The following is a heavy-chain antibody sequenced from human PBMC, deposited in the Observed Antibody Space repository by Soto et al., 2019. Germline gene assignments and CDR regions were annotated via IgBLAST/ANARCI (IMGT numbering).Heavy chain of an antibody. V-gene: IGHV1-18*01. Sequence: QVQLVQSGADLRKPGASVKVSCKASGYSFSNYGINWVRQAPGQGLEWMGWINPYNGNRNYAQKFEDRVTMTTATSTNTVFMELKSLKSDDTAIYYCARDRLRGYDNSGFSSWGQGTLVIVSS. D-gene: IGHD5-12*01. J-gene: IGHJ5*02. CDR2: INPYNGNR. CDR1: GYSFSNYG. CDR3: ARDRLRGYDNSGFSS.